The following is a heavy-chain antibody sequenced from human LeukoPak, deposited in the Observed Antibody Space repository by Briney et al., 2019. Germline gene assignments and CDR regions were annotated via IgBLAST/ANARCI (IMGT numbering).Heavy chain of an antibody. V-gene: IGHV4-34*01. CDR2: NTHSGIT. CDR3: ARGLASGWVDY. D-gene: IGHD6-19*01. J-gene: IGHJ4*02. CDR1: GGSFSGYY. Sequence: SETLSLTCAVYGGSFSGYYWSWIRQSPGKGLEWIGENTHSGITNHNPSLESRVTISVDTSKHQFSLNLNSVTAADTAVYYCARGLASGWVDYWGQGTLVTVSS.